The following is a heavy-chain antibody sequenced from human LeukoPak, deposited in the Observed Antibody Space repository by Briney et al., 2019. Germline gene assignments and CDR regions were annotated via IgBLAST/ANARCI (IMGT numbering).Heavy chain of an antibody. CDR3: ARGTYYYGSGTHYYFDH. Sequence: RSEPLSLPCAVSGGSISSGGYAWSWIRQPPGKGLEWIGYIYHSGSTYYNPSLKSRVTISVDRSKNQFSLKLSSVTAADTTVYYCARGTYYYGSGTHYYFDHWGQGTLVTVSS. CDR2: IYHSGST. J-gene: IGHJ4*02. D-gene: IGHD3-10*01. CDR1: GGSISSGGYA. V-gene: IGHV4-30-2*01.